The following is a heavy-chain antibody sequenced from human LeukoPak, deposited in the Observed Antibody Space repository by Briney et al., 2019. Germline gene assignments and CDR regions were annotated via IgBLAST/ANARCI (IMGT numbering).Heavy chain of an antibody. J-gene: IGHJ4*02. D-gene: IGHD6-19*01. V-gene: IGHV3-74*01. CDR3: AREVYSSGWSSFDY. Sequence: PGGSLRLSCAASGFTFDDYVMHWVRQAPGKGLVWVSRINSDGSSTIHADSVKGRFTISRDNAKNTLYLQMNSLRAEDTAVYYCAREVYSSGWSSFDYWGQGTLVTVSS. CDR1: GFTFDDYV. CDR2: INSDGSST.